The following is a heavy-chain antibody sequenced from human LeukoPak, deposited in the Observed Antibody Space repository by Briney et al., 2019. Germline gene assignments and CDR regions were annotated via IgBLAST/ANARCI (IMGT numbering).Heavy chain of an antibody. CDR2: ISDSSSYI. V-gene: IGHV3-21*01. CDR3: ARVVYCGGDNCNFHFDF. D-gene: IGHD2-21*01. CDR1: GFNFSTYT. J-gene: IGHJ4*02. Sequence: PGGSLRLSCAASGFNFSTYTMNWVRQAPGKGLEWVSSISDSSSYIFYADLVKGHFTISRDDAKNSLYLQMNSLRAEDTAVYYCARVVYCGGDNCNFHFDFWGQGTLVTVSS.